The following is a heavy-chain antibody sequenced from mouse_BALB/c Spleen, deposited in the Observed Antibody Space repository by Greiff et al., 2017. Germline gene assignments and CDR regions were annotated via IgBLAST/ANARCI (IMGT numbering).Heavy chain of an antibody. CDR3: VREVRRTWFAY. Sequence: VQLQQSGPGLVKPSQSLSLTCTVTGYSITSDYAWNWIRQFPGNKLEWMGYISYSGSTSYNPSLKSRISITRDTSKNQFFLQLNSVTTEDTATYYCVREVRRTWFAYWGQGTLVTVSA. CDR2: ISYSGST. D-gene: IGHD2-14*01. J-gene: IGHJ3*01. CDR1: GYSITSDYA. V-gene: IGHV3-2*02.